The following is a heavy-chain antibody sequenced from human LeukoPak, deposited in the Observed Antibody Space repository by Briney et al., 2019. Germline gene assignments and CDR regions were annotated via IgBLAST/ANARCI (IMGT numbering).Heavy chain of an antibody. D-gene: IGHD2-8*01. V-gene: IGHV5-51*01. CDR3: ARHAKCTNGVCAMDV. CDR1: EYTFTNYW. CDR2: IYPDDSAT. Sequence: GESLKISCKGSEYTFTNYWIGWVRQMPGKGLEWMGIIYPDDSATRYSPSFQGQVTISADKSISTAYLQWSSLMASDTAMYYCARHAKCTNGVCAMDVWGKGTTVTVSS. J-gene: IGHJ6*03.